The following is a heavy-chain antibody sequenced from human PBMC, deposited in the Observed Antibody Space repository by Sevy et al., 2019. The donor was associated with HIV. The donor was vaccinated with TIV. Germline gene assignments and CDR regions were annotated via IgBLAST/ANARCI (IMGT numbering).Heavy chain of an antibody. Sequence: GGSLILSCAASGFTFTSYAMYWVRHAPGKGLEWVAAISGSGQSSFYADSVKGRFTVSRDRSKNTLFLQMDSLRVEDTALYYCAKDRMDSSFYGSNWFDFWGQGTPVTVSS. CDR3: AKDRMDSSFYGSNWFDF. J-gene: IGHJ5*01. CDR2: ISGSGQSS. CDR1: GFTFTSYA. D-gene: IGHD2-2*01. V-gene: IGHV3-23*01.